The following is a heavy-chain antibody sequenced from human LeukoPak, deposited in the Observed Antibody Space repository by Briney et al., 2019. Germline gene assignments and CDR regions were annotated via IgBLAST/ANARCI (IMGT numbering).Heavy chain of an antibody. V-gene: IGHV1-69*05. CDR1: GGTFTSYA. D-gene: IGHD6-13*01. CDR2: IIPIFGTA. CDR3: ARDLARKSPSWYPPLD. J-gene: IGHJ4*02. Sequence: VASVKVSCKASGGTFTSYAISWVRQAPGQGVEWMGRIIPIFGTATHAQKFQGRGTITTDESTSTAYMELSSLRSEDTAVYYCARDLARKSPSWYPPLDWGQGTLVTVSS.